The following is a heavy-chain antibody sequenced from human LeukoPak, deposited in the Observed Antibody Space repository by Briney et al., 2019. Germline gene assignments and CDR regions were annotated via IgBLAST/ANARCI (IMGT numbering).Heavy chain of an antibody. CDR3: ATDIVVVPAAIRPEGDV. J-gene: IGHJ6*02. Sequence: PGGSLRLSCAASGFTFSSYSMNWVRQAPGKGLEWVSSISSSSSYIYYADSVKGRFTISRDNAKNSLYLQMNSLRAEDTAVYYCATDIVVVPAAIRPEGDVRGQGTTVTVSS. V-gene: IGHV3-21*01. D-gene: IGHD2-2*01. CDR2: ISSSSSYI. CDR1: GFTFSSYS.